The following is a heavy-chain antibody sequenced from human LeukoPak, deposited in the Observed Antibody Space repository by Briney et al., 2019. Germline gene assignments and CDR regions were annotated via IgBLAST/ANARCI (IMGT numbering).Heavy chain of an antibody. D-gene: IGHD6-19*01. CDR2: IYYSGST. CDR1: GYSINNYY. V-gene: IGHV4-59*01. Sequence: SETLSLTCTVSGYSINNYYWSWIRQPPGKGLEWIGYIYYSGSTNYNPSLKSRATISVDTSKNQFSLKLSSVTAADTAVYYCARSGYSSGWYAGYWGQGTLVTVSS. J-gene: IGHJ4*02. CDR3: ARSGYSSGWYAGY.